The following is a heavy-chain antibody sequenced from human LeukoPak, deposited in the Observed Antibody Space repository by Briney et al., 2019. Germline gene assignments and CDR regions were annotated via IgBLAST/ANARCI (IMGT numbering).Heavy chain of an antibody. CDR1: GGSFSGYY. Sequence: SEALSLTCAVYGGSFSGYYWSWIRQPPGKGLEWIGSIYHSGSTYYNPSLKSRVTISVDTSKNQFSLKLSSVTAADTAVYYCARVAGSGYCEYWGQGTLVTVSS. D-gene: IGHD6-19*01. V-gene: IGHV4-34*01. CDR2: IYHSGST. J-gene: IGHJ4*02. CDR3: ARVAGSGYCEY.